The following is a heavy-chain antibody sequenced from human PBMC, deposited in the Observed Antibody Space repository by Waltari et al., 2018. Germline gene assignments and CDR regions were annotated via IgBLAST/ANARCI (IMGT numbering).Heavy chain of an antibody. CDR3: ARGRIAAAGIGY. D-gene: IGHD6-13*01. CDR1: GGSISSYY. CDR2: IYYSGST. V-gene: IGHV4-59*01. J-gene: IGHJ4*02. Sequence: QVQLQESGPGLVKPSETLSLTCTVSGGSISSYYWSWIRQPPGKGLEWIGYIYYSGSTNYNPSLKSRVTISVDTSKNQFSLKLSSVTAADTAVYYCARGRIAAAGIGYWGQGTLVTVSS.